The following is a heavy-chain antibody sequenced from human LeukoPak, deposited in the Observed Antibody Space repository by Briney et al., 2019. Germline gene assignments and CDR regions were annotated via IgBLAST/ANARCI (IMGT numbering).Heavy chain of an antibody. CDR1: GASLSSYY. CDR3: ATGYYEPFET. V-gene: IGHV4-59*01. Sequence: MASETLSLTCSVSGASLSSYYWDWLRQSPGKGLEWIGYISDTGKTDSNPSLKSRVTISLGTSKTQFSLRLRSVTAADSAVYYCATGYYEPFETWGPGILVTVSS. D-gene: IGHD1-26*01. J-gene: IGHJ5*02. CDR2: ISDTGKT.